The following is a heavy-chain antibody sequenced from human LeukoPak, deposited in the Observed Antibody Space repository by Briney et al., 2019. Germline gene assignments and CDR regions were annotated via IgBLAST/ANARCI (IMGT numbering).Heavy chain of an antibody. CDR2: INHSGST. D-gene: IGHD6-19*01. V-gene: IGHV4-34*01. CDR3: ARAEGSGWRYNWFDP. J-gene: IGHJ5*02. Sequence: SETLSLTCAVYGGSFSGYYWSWIRHPPGKGLEWIGEINHSGSTNYNPSLKSRVTISVDTSKNQFSLKLSSVTAADTAVYYCARAEGSGWRYNWFDPWGQGTLVTVSS. CDR1: GGSFSGYY.